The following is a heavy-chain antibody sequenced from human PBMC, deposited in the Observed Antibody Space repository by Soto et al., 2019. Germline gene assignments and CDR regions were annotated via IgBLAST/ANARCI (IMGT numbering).Heavy chain of an antibody. CDR3: VRRHVSATGIDWFNP. V-gene: IGHV1-3*01. Sequence: ASVRVSCKASGYTFTSYGIHWVRQAPGQRLEWMGWINAANGDTKYSPKFQGRVTITRDTSASTAYMELSSLRSEDTAVYYCVRRHVSATGIDWFNPWGQGTLVTVS. J-gene: IGHJ5*02. CDR1: GYTFTSYG. CDR2: INAANGDT. D-gene: IGHD6-13*01.